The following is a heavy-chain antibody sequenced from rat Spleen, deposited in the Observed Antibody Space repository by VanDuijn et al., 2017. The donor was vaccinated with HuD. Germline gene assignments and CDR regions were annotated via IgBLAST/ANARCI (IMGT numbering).Heavy chain of an antibody. V-gene: IGHV5-31*01. CDR2: VSHDGVNT. J-gene: IGHJ3*01. CDR3: TREGYYSGSPFAY. CDR1: GFTFNNYW. Sequence: EVQLVESGGGLVQPGRSLKLSCVASGFTFNNYWMTWIRQAPGKGLEWVASVSHDGVNTYYRDSVTGRFTIYRDNAKSTLYLQMDRLRSEDTATYYCTREGYYSGSPFAYWGQGTLVTVSS. D-gene: IGHD1-1*01.